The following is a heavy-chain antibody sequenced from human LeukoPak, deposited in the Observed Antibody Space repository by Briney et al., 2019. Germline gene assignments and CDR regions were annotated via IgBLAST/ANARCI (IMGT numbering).Heavy chain of an antibody. Sequence: GGSLRLSCAASGFTFSSYAMSWVRQVPGKGLEWVSAISGSGGSTYYADSVKGRFTISRDNSKNTLYLQMNSLRAEDTAVYYCAKDRVITFGGVIVTHDAFDIWGQGTMVTVSS. V-gene: IGHV3-23*01. CDR2: ISGSGGST. J-gene: IGHJ3*02. CDR3: AKDRVITFGGVIVTHDAFDI. CDR1: GFTFSSYA. D-gene: IGHD3-16*02.